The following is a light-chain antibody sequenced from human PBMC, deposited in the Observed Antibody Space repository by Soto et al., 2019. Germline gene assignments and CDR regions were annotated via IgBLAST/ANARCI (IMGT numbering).Light chain of an antibody. Sequence: QSAMTQPPSESGAPGQTVTISCAGRRSNIGAGYDVHWYQQLPGTAPKLLIYGNTNRPSGVPDRFSGSKSGTSASLAITGLQAEDEADYYCQSYDSSLSGVLFGGGTKVTVL. J-gene: IGLJ2*01. CDR2: GNT. CDR1: RSNIGAGYD. CDR3: QSYDSSLSGVL. V-gene: IGLV1-40*01.